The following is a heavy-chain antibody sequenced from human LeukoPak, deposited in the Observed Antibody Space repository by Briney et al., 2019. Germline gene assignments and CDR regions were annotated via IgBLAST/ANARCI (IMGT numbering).Heavy chain of an antibody. CDR2: INHSGST. Sequence: SETLSLTCAVYGGSFSGYYWSWIRQPPGKGLEWIGEINHSGSTNYNPSLKSRVTISVDTSKNQFSLKLRSVTAADTAVYYCARIGYADYSDYWGQGTLVTVSS. D-gene: IGHD5-12*01. CDR3: ARIGYADYSDY. CDR1: GGSFSGYY. J-gene: IGHJ4*02. V-gene: IGHV4-34*01.